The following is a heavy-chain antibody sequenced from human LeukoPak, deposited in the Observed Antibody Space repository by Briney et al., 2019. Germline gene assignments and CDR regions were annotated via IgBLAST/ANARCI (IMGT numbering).Heavy chain of an antibody. D-gene: IGHD7-27*01. CDR2: INPNSGGT. V-gene: IGHV1-2*02. CDR1: GYTFTGYY. CDR3: ARGPHWDPHFDY. Sequence: ASVNVSCKASGYTFTGYYMHWVRQAPGQGLEWMGWINPNSGGTNYAQKFQGRVTMTRDTSISTAYMELSRLRSDDTAVYYCARGPHWDPHFDYWGQGTLVTVSS. J-gene: IGHJ4*02.